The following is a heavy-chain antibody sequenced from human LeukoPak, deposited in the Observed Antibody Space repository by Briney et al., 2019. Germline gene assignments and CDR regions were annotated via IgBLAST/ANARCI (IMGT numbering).Heavy chain of an antibody. D-gene: IGHD4-17*01. J-gene: IGHJ4*02. CDR1: GFTFSNYA. CDR3: ARDRYGDYDFDY. Sequence: GGSLRLSCAASGFTFSNYALHSLRQAPGKGLEGVAVISYDDTNKYYVDSVKDRFTISRDNANNSLYLQMNSLRAEDTAVYYCARDRYGDYDFDYWGQGTLVTVSS. CDR2: ISYDDTNK. V-gene: IGHV3-30*04.